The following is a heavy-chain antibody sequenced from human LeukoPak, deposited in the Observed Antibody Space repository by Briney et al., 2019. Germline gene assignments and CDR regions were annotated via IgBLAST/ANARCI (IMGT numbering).Heavy chain of an antibody. CDR2: IIPIFGTA. J-gene: IGHJ6*03. CDR3: ARTGSTYYYYYMDV. CDR1: GGTFSSYA. Sequence: ASVKVSCKASGGTFSSYAISWVRQAPGQGLEWMGGIIPIFGTANYAQKFQGRVTITTDESTSTAYMELRSLRSEDTAVYYCARTGSTYYYYYMDVWGKGTTVTVSS. D-gene: IGHD1-14*01. V-gene: IGHV1-69*05.